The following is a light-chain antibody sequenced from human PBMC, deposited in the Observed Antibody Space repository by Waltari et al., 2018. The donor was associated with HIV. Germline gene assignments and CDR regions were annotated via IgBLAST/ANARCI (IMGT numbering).Light chain of an antibody. CDR3: QQYHHGPPLT. CDR1: QTVDDK. V-gene: IGKV3D-15*01. Sequence: TQSPATISVSPGGRVTVSCRASQTVDDKLAWYQQKPGQSPRLLIDHSSVRAAGVPTRFGGAGSATNFTLTITSLQSEDFALYFCQQYHHGPPLTFGGGSRVELK. J-gene: IGKJ4*01. CDR2: HSS.